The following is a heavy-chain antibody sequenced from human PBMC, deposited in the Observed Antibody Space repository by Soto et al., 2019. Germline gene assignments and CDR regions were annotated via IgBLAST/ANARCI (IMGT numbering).Heavy chain of an antibody. CDR1: GYTFTSYD. CDR2: MNPNSGNT. V-gene: IGHV1-8*01. Sequence: ASVNVSCKASGYTFTSYDINWVRQATGQGLEWMGWMNPNSGNTGYAQKFQGRVTMTRNTSISTAYMELSSLRSEDTAVYYCARRYDFWSGYYSSPQYDYWGQGTLVTVSS. CDR3: ARRYDFWSGYYSSPQYDY. J-gene: IGHJ4*02. D-gene: IGHD3-3*01.